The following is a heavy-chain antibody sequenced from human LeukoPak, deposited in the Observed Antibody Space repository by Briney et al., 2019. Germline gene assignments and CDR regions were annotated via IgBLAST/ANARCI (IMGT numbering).Heavy chain of an antibody. CDR3: ANPSGNSRLGY. CDR1: GFTFTSYA. V-gene: IGHV3-23*01. CDR2: ISGSGGST. Sequence: GGSLRLSCPPPGFTFTSYAMSWVRRAPGRGLEGVSAISGSGGSTYYADSVKGRFTISRDNSKNTLYLQMNSLGAEDTAVYYCANPSGNSRLGYWGQGTLVTVSS. J-gene: IGHJ4*02. D-gene: IGHD4-23*01.